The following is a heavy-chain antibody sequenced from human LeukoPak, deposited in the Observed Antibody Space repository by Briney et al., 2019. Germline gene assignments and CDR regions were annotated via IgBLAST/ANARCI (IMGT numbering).Heavy chain of an antibody. V-gene: IGHV4-59*01. Sequence: SETLSLTCTVSGGSINTYYWTWIRQPPGKGLEWIGYISFTGDTNYNPSLKSRVAISIDTSKNQFSLKLNSVTAADTAVYYCARETTYSSSSEGLDCWGQGTLVTVSS. J-gene: IGHJ4*02. CDR1: GGSINTYY. D-gene: IGHD6-6*01. CDR3: ARETTYSSSSEGLDC. CDR2: ISFTGDT.